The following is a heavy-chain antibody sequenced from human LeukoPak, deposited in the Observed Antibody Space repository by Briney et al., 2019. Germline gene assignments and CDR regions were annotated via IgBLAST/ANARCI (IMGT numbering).Heavy chain of an antibody. D-gene: IGHD6-19*01. Sequence: SETLSLTCTVSGGSISSYYWGWIRQPPGKGLEWIGSIYYSGSTYYNPSLKTRVTISVDTSKNQFSLKLSSVTAADTAVYYCARQPYSSGWYPNWFDPWGQGTLVTVSS. J-gene: IGHJ5*02. V-gene: IGHV4-39*01. CDR3: ARQPYSSGWYPNWFDP. CDR2: IYYSGST. CDR1: GGSISSYY.